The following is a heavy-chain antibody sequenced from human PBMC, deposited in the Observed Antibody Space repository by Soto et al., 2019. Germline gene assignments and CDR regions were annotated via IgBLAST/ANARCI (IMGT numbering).Heavy chain of an antibody. CDR3: ARHDLMVRGVIITPRYRYYVMDV. CDR1: GGSISSSSYY. D-gene: IGHD3-10*01. Sequence: SETLSLTCTVSGGSISSSSYYWGWIRQPPGKGLEWIGSIYYSGSTYYNPSLKSRVTISVDTSKNQFSLKLSSVTAADTAVYYCARHDLMVRGVIITPRYRYYVMDVWGQGTTVTVSS. CDR2: IYYSGST. V-gene: IGHV4-39*01. J-gene: IGHJ6*02.